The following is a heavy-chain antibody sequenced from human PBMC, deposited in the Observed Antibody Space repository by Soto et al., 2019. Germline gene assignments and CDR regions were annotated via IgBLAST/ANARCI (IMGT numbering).Heavy chain of an antibody. Sequence: QVQLQESGPGLVKPSGTLSLTCAVSSGSISSDNWWSWVRQPPGKGLEWIGEIHHTGRTNSHPSLKGRVTVLVDKSKNQFSLELTSVTAADTAVYYCTSTTRAFCSPDIWGQGTMVTVSS. D-gene: IGHD3-3*01. J-gene: IGHJ3*02. CDR3: TSTTRAFCSPDI. CDR2: IHHTGRT. V-gene: IGHV4-4*02. CDR1: SGSISSDNW.